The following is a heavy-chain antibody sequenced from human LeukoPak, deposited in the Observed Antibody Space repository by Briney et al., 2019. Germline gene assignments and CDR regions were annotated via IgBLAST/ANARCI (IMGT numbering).Heavy chain of an antibody. Sequence: GSLRLSCEASGFTFSGHSMNWVRQAPGKGLEWVSYISSGSETKYYADSVKGRFTISRDNAKNSLFLQMNSLRAEDTAVYYCARDRSRSIAAAGPTYWFDPWGQGTLVTVSS. V-gene: IGHV3-48*04. CDR3: ARDRSRSIAAAGPTYWFDP. CDR2: ISSGSETK. J-gene: IGHJ5*02. D-gene: IGHD6-13*01. CDR1: GFTFSGHS.